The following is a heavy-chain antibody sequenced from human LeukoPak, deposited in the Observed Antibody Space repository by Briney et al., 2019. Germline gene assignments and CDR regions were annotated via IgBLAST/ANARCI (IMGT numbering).Heavy chain of an antibody. V-gene: IGHV3-13*01. CDR1: GFTFSSYD. CDR2: IGTAGGT. D-gene: IGHD3-22*01. Sequence: GGSLRLSCAASGFTFSSYDMHWVRQATGKGLEWVSAIGTAGGTYYPGSVKGRFTISRENAKNSLYLQMNSLRAGDTAVYYCARGFTHSSGYNWGQGTLVTVSS. J-gene: IGHJ4*02. CDR3: ARGFTHSSGYN.